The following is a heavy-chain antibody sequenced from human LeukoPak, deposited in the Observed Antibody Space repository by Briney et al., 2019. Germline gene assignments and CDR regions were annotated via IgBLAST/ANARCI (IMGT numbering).Heavy chain of an antibody. CDR1: GGSFSGYY. D-gene: IGHD3-22*01. CDR2: INHSGST. V-gene: IGHV4-34*01. J-gene: IGHJ4*02. Sequence: SETLSLTCAVYGGSFSGYYRSWIRQPPGKGLEWTGEINHSGSTNYNPSLKSRVTISVDTSKNQFSLKLSSVTAADTAVYYCARAPGITMIVVWGQGTLVTVSS. CDR3: ARAPGITMIVV.